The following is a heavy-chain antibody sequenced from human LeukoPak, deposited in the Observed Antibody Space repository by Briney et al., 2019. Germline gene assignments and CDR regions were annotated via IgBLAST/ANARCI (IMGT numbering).Heavy chain of an antibody. V-gene: IGHV1-2*02. D-gene: IGHD6-19*01. J-gene: IGHJ4*02. CDR1: GYTFTGYY. CDR2: INPNSGGT. Sequence: ASVKVSCKASGYTFTGYYMHWVRQAPGQGLEWMGWINPNSGGTNYAQKLQGRVTMTTDTSTSTAYMELRSLRSDDTAVYYCARVSGYSSDFDYWGQGTLVTVSS. CDR3: ARVSGYSSDFDY.